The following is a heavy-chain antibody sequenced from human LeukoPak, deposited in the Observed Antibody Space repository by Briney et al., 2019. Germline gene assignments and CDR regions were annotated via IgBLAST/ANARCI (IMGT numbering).Heavy chain of an antibody. V-gene: IGHV4-59*01. J-gene: IGHJ4*02. CDR3: ARGIESYGDYGY. CDR2: MYNSGST. CDR1: GGSISVSY. Sequence: SETLSLTCTVSGGSISVSYWSWIRQPPGKGLEWIAYMYNSGSTNYNPSLKSRVTISIDTSRNQFSLKLSSLTAADTAIYYCARGIESYGDYGYWGQGIRVTVSS. D-gene: IGHD4-17*01.